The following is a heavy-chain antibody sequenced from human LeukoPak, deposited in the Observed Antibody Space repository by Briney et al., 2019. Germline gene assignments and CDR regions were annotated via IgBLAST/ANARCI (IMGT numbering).Heavy chain of an antibody. CDR3: ARDGGYCSSTSCYYYYYMDV. J-gene: IGHJ6*03. Sequence: GGSLRLSCAASGFTFSSCWMSWVRQAPGKGLEWVANIKQDGSEKYYVDSVKGRFTISRDNAKNSLYLQMNSLRAEDTAVYYCARDGGYCSSTSCYYYYYMDVWGKGTTVTVSS. CDR1: GFTFSSCW. CDR2: IKQDGSEK. V-gene: IGHV3-7*01. D-gene: IGHD2-2*01.